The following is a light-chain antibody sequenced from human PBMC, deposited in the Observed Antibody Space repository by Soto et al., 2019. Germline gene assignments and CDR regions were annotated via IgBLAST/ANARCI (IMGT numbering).Light chain of an antibody. CDR3: QQYGSSPKT. V-gene: IGKV3-20*01. J-gene: IGKJ1*01. CDR2: GAS. CDR1: QSVSSY. Sequence: EIVVTESPGTLSLSPGERATLSCRASQSVSSYLAWYQQKPGQAPRLLIYGASSRATGIPDRFSGSGSGTDFTLTISRLEPEDFAVYYCQQYGSSPKTFGQGTKVDIK.